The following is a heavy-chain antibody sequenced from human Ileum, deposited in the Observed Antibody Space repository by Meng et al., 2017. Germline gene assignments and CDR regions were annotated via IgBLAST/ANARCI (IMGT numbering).Heavy chain of an antibody. CDR3: TTFYAGY. Sequence: AQLAESGVGFVKPGGSIRLSCASSGFTFSDRWMTLVRHAPGNGLEWVGHIQSKDDGRTTDYAAHVKGRFTISRDDSKSTLYLQMNSLKTEDTAVYYCTTFYAGYWGQGTLVTVSS. CDR2: IQSKDDGRTT. V-gene: IGHV3-15*01. D-gene: IGHD3-16*01. J-gene: IGHJ4*02. CDR1: GFTFSDRW.